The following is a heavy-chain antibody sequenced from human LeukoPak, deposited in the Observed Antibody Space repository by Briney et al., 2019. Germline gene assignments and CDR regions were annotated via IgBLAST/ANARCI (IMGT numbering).Heavy chain of an antibody. V-gene: IGHV3-30*18. D-gene: IGHD6-13*01. CDR3: AKGNSSSWSPTPIDC. CDR1: GFTFNSYG. J-gene: IGHJ4*02. CDR2: TSYDGSNK. Sequence: GGSLRLSCAASGFTFNSYGMHWVRQAPGKGLEWVAVTSYDGSNKNYADSVKGRFTISRGNSKNTLYLQMNSLRAEDTAVYYCAKGNSSSWSPTPIDCWGQGTLVTVSS.